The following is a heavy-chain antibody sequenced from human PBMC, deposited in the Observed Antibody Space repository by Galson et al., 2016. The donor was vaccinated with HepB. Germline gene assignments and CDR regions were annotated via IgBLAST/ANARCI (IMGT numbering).Heavy chain of an antibody. CDR1: GFSFSNSG. Sequence: SLRLSCAASGFSFSNSGMSWVRQAPGRGLEWVSVITRSGHATHYADFVKGRFTISRDSSKNTLYLYMNNLTAEDTAIYYCGKHGGFDYWGQVALVTVSS. V-gene: IGHV3-23*01. D-gene: IGHD3-16*01. J-gene: IGHJ4*02. CDR3: GKHGGFDY. CDR2: ITRSGHAT.